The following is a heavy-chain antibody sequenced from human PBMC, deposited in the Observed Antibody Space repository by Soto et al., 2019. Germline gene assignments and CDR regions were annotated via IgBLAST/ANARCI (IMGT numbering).Heavy chain of an antibody. Sequence: QVQLQESGPGLVKPSQTLSLTCTVSGGSISSGDYYWSWIRQPPGKGLEWIGYIYYSGSTYYNPSLKSLVTISVDTSKNQFSLKLSSVTAADTAVYYCAREALYYYDSRHFDYWGQGTLVTVSS. V-gene: IGHV4-30-4*01. J-gene: IGHJ4*02. CDR2: IYYSGST. CDR1: GGSISSGDYY. CDR3: AREALYYYDSRHFDY. D-gene: IGHD3-22*01.